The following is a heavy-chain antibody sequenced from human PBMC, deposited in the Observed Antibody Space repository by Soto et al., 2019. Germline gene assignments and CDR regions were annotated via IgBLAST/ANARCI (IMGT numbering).Heavy chain of an antibody. D-gene: IGHD4-4*01. CDR2: ISYDGSNK. CDR3: ARPLWRNDYNWGYFDL. CDR1: GFTFSSYA. Sequence: QVQLGEAGGGVDQPGRSLRLSCAASGFTFSSYAMHWVRQAPGKGLEWVAVISYDGSNKYYADSVNGRFTISRDNSKNSLYLQMNSLIAEDTAVYYCARPLWRNDYNWGYFDLWGRGTLVTVSS. J-gene: IGHJ2*01. V-gene: IGHV3-30-3*01.